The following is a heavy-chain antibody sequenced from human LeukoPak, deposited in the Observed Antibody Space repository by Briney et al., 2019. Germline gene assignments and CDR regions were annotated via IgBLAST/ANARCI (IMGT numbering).Heavy chain of an antibody. Sequence: SETLSLTCTVSSGSISTSNYYWSWIRQPPVKGLEWIGHIYYSGSTNYNPSLKSRVTISVDTSKNQFSLKLSSVTAADTAVYYCARGSVLLSMDVWGKGTTVTISS. CDR1: SGSISTSNYY. V-gene: IGHV4-61*01. CDR2: IYYSGST. D-gene: IGHD3-10*01. J-gene: IGHJ6*03. CDR3: ARGSVLLSMDV.